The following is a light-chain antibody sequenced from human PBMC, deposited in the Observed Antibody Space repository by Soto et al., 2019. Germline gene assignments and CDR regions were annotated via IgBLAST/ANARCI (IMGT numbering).Light chain of an antibody. J-gene: IGLJ3*02. V-gene: IGLV2-23*02. CDR2: EVS. Sequence: QSALTQPASVSGSPGQSIIISCTGTSSDVGSYNFVSWYQQHPGKAPKLMIYEVSKRPSGVSNRFSGSKSGNTASLTISGLQPEDEADYYCCSYAGNSGVFGGGPKVTVL. CDR3: CSYAGNSGV. CDR1: SSDVGSYNF.